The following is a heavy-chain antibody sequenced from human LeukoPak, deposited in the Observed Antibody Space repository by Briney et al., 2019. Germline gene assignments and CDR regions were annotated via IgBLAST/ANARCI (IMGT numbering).Heavy chain of an antibody. D-gene: IGHD5-24*01. V-gene: IGHV4-39*01. CDR2: IYYSGST. J-gene: IGHJ4*02. CDR1: GGSISSSSYY. CDR3: ARLVRDGYDYYFDY. Sequence: PSETLSRTCTVSGGSISSSSYYWGWIRQPPGKGQEWIGSIYYSGSTYYNPSLKSRVTISVDTSKNQFSLKLSSVTAADTAVYYCARLVRDGYDYYFDYWGQGTLVTVSS.